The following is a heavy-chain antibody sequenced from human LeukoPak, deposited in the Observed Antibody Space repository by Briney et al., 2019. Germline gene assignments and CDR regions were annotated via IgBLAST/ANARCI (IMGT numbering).Heavy chain of an antibody. CDR2: IYHSGST. V-gene: IGHV4-4*02. CDR3: ARRQTVTRYGMDI. J-gene: IGHJ6*02. D-gene: IGHD4-17*01. CDR1: GGSISSSNW. Sequence: PSETLSLTCAVSGGSISSSNWWSWVRQPPGKGLEWIGEIYHSGSTNYNPSLKSRVTISVDKSKNKFSLKLSSVTAADTAVYYCARRQTVTRYGMDIWGQGTTVTVSS.